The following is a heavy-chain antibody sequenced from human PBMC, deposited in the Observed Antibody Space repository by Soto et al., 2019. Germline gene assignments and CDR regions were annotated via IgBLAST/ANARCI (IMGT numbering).Heavy chain of an antibody. CDR1: GGTFSSYA. J-gene: IGHJ6*02. V-gene: IGHV1-69*13. D-gene: IGHD1-26*01. CDR2: IIPIFGTA. Sequence: RASVKVSCKASGGTFSSYAISWVRQAPGQGLEWMGGIIPIFGTANYAQKFQGRVTITADESTSTAYMELSSLRSEDTAVYYCARDLYSFSYYYYGMDVWGQGTTVTVSS. CDR3: ARDLYSFSYYYYGMDV.